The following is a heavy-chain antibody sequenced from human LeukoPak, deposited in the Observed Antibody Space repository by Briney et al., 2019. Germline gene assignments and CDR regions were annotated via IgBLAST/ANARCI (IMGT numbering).Heavy chain of an antibody. D-gene: IGHD6-19*01. J-gene: IGHJ4*02. CDR3: ARVRGSSGWYYFDY. V-gene: IGHV3-11*01. CDR1: GFTFSDYY. Sequence: PGGSLRLSCVASGFTFSDYYMSWIRQAPGKGLEWVSYISSSDSTMYYADSVKGRFTISRDNAKNSLYLQMDSLTAEDAAVYYCARVRGSSGWYYFDYWGQGALVTVSS. CDR2: ISSSDSTM.